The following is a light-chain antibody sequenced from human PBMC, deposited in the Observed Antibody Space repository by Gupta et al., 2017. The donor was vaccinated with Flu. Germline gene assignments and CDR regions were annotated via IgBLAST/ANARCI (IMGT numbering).Light chain of an antibody. J-gene: IGKJ4*01. Sequence: SSRSAASGYRITSPGRAHRDRNDYMSWYPQKPGKPPQLLIYAASTLQNGVPSRFSGSGSGTDFTLKVSRVESEDVGIYYCTQSIRHPLTFGRGTKVDIK. CDR3: TQSIRHPLT. V-gene: IGKV1-8*01. CDR2: AAS. CDR1: RDRNDY.